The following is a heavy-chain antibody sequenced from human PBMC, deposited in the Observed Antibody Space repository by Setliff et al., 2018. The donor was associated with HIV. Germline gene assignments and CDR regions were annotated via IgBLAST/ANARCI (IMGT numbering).Heavy chain of an antibody. V-gene: IGHV1-18*01. Sequence: SVKVSCKASGYTFTSYGISWVRQAPGQGLEWMGWISAYNGNTNYAQKLQGRVAMTTDTSTSTAYMELRSLRSDDTAVYYCARDGAPYYYGSGRWGGYWGQGTLVTVSS. J-gene: IGHJ4*02. CDR1: GYTFTSYG. D-gene: IGHD3-10*01. CDR3: ARDGAPYYYGSGRWGGY. CDR2: ISAYNGNT.